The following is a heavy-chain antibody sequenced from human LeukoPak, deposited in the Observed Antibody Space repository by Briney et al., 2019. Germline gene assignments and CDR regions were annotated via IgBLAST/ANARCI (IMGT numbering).Heavy chain of an antibody. CDR3: ARDPDYYGSGSGGYFDS. CDR1: GGSIRSYDYY. V-gene: IGHV4-30-4*01. CDR2: IYHSGSS. Sequence: SETLSLTCTVSGGSIRSYDYYWSWIRQPPGKGLEWIAYIYHSGSSFYNPSLKSRVTISVDPSKNQFSLKLRSVTAADTAVYFCARDPDYYGSGSGGYFDSWGREPWSPSPQ. D-gene: IGHD3-10*01. J-gene: IGHJ4*02.